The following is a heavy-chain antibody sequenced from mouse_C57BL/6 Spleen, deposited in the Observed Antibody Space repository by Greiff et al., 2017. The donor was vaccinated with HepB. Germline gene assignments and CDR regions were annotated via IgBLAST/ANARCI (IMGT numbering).Heavy chain of an antibody. CDR2: IDPSDSET. V-gene: IGHV1-52*01. Sequence: QVHVKQPGAELVRPGSSVKLSCKASGYTFTSYWMHWVKQRPIQGLEWIGNIDPSDSETHYNQKFKDKATLTVDKSSSTAYMQLSSLTSEDSAVYYCARSEGNYVDWFAYWGQGTLVTVSA. CDR1: GYTFTSYW. CDR3: ARSEGNYVDWFAY. D-gene: IGHD2-1*01. J-gene: IGHJ3*01.